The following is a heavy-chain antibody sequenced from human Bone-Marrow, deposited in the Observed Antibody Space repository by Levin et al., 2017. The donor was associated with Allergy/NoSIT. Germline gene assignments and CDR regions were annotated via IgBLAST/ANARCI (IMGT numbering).Heavy chain of an antibody. CDR2: IRSKAYGGTT. CDR1: GFTFGDYA. D-gene: IGHD1-26*01. Sequence: GGSLRLSCTASGFTFGDYAMSWFRQAPGKGLEWVGFIRSKAYGGTTEYAASVKGRFTISRDDSKSMAYLQRNSLKTEDTAVYYCGTRELSLDYWGQGTLVTVSS. CDR3: GTRELSLDY. J-gene: IGHJ4*02. V-gene: IGHV3-49*03.